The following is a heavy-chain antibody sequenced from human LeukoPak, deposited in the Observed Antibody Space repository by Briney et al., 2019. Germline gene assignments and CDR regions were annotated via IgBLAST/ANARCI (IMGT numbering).Heavy chain of an antibody. CDR3: ARGVGKYSSSWYY. Sequence: PSETLSLTCAVYGGSFSGYYWSWIRLPPGKGLEWIGEINHSGSTNYNPSLKSRVTISVDTSKNQFSLKLSSVTAADTAVYYCARGVGKYSSSWYYWGQGTLVTVSS. J-gene: IGHJ4*02. CDR1: GGSFSGYY. D-gene: IGHD6-13*01. CDR2: INHSGST. V-gene: IGHV4-34*01.